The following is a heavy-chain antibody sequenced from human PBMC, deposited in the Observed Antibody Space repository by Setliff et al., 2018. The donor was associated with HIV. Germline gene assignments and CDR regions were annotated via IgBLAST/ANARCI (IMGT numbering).Heavy chain of an antibody. CDR1: GFNFRDYM. Sequence: GGSLRLSCAASGFNFRDYMMHWVRQVPGKGLEWVSPINWDGLYTYYADSVQGRFTISRDNSKNSLYLHLNSLRTEDTALYYCAKDYSPKYTDYVFDFWGQGTLVTVSS. CDR2: INWDGLYT. CDR3: AKDYSPKYTDYVFDF. J-gene: IGHJ4*02. V-gene: IGHV3-43*01. D-gene: IGHD5-12*01.